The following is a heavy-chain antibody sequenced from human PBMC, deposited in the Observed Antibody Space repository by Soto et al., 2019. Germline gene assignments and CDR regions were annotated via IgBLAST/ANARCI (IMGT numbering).Heavy chain of an antibody. CDR3: ARDPTTGTTLEWFDS. V-gene: IGHV3-21*01. J-gene: IGHJ5*01. D-gene: IGHD1-7*01. CDR1: GFSFSSDS. CDR2: ISSSGSFM. Sequence: AVGSLRLSCAASGFSFSSDSMGWVRQAPGKGLEWVSSISSSGSFMNYADSVKGRFTISRDNAKNSLYLQMSSLKDEDTAVYYCARDPTTGTTLEWFDSCGQGTLVTVSS.